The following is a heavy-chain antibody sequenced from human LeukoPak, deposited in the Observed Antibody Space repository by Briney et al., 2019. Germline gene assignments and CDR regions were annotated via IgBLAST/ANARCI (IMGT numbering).Heavy chain of an antibody. CDR1: GITFNGYT. Sequence: GGSLRLSCAASGITFNGYTLNWVRQAPGKGLEWVSSISTNHGYIYYADSVRGRFTISRDNAQKSVYLQMNNLRAEDTAVYYCARDLMFGLGPPLWGRGTTVTVSS. V-gene: IGHV3-21*04. D-gene: IGHD3/OR15-3a*01. CDR3: ARDLMFGLGPPL. CDR2: ISTNHGYI. J-gene: IGHJ6*02.